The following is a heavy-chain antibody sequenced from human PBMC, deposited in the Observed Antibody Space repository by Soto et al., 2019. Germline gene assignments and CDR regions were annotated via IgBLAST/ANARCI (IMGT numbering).Heavy chain of an antibody. J-gene: IGHJ3*02. V-gene: IGHV3-49*03. Sequence: PGGPLSLPCPAPELPFGVYALSWFRRVPGKGLGWVGFIRRKLLGGTTEYAASVKGRFTISRDDSKSIAYLQMNSLKTEDTAVYYCTRDISNRIVATTDSGDCSGGSCYFPEAFDIWGQGTMVTVSS. D-gene: IGHD2-15*01. CDR1: ELPFGVYA. CDR3: TRDISNRIVATTDSGDCSGGSCYFPEAFDI. CDR2: IRRKLLGGTT.